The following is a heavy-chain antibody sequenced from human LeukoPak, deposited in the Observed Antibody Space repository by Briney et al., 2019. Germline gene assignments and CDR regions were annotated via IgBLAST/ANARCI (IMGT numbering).Heavy chain of an antibody. Sequence: GGSLRLSCAASGFAFSSYSMNWVRQTPGKGLEWVSSISSSSSYIFYADSVKGRFTMSRDNAKKSLFLQMNSLRAEDTAVHYCARDYGDYEPGRHHYYYYYMDVWGKGTTVTVSS. CDR3: ARDYGDYEPGRHHYYYYYMDV. D-gene: IGHD4-17*01. CDR2: ISSSSSYI. J-gene: IGHJ6*03. CDR1: GFAFSSYS. V-gene: IGHV3-21*01.